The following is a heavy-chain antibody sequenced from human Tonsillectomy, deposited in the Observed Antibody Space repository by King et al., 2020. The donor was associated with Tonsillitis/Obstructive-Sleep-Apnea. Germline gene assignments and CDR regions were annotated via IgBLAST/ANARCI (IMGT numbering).Heavy chain of an antibody. J-gene: IGHJ4*02. CDR2: ISPYNGHT. V-gene: IGHV1-18*01. CDR3: ARDSMSHYYDSSGYYTFDY. Sequence: QLQLVQSGAEVKKPGASVKVSCKASGYTFPKYGISWVRQAPGQGLEWMGWISPYNGHTNYAQKLQARVTMTTDTSTSTAYMELRSLRYDDTAVYYCARDSMSHYYDSSGYYTFDYWGQGTLVTVSS. CDR1: GYTFPKYG. D-gene: IGHD3-22*01.